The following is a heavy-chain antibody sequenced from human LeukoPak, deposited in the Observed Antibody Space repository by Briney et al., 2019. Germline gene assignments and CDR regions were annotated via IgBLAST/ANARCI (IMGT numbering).Heavy chain of an antibody. D-gene: IGHD3-22*01. CDR3: ARERYYDSSGYIFDI. J-gene: IGHJ3*02. CDR2: IYHSGST. V-gene: IGHV4-4*02. Sequence: PSETLSLTCAVSGGSISSSNWWSWVRQPPGKGLEWIGEIYHSGSTNYNPSLKSRVTISVDKSKNQFSLKLSSVTAADTAVYYCARERYYDSSGYIFDIWGQGTMVTVSS. CDR1: GGSISSSNW.